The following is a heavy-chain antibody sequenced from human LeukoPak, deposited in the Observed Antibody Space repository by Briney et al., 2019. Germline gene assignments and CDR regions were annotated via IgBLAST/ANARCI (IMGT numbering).Heavy chain of an antibody. CDR2: IYTSGST. J-gene: IGHJ3*02. V-gene: IGHV4-61*02. CDR1: GGSISSGSYY. Sequence: SQTLSLTCTVSGGSISSGSYYWSWIRQPAGKGLEWIGRIYTSGSTNYNPSLKSRVTISVDTSKNQFSLKLSSVTAADTAVYHCATSPHTDAFDIWGQGTMVTVSS. CDR3: ATSPHTDAFDI.